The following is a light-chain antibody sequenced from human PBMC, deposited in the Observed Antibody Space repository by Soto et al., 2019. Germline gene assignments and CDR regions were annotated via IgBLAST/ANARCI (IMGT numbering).Light chain of an antibody. Sequence: QSALTQPPSVSGSPGQSVTISCTGTSSDFGTYTRVSWYQQPPGTAPKLMIYEVSNRPSGVPDRFSGSKSGNTASLPISGLQAEDEADYYCSSYTSSNTVVFGGGTKLTVL. CDR2: EVS. CDR3: SSYTSSNTVV. V-gene: IGLV2-18*02. CDR1: SSDFGTYTR. J-gene: IGLJ3*02.